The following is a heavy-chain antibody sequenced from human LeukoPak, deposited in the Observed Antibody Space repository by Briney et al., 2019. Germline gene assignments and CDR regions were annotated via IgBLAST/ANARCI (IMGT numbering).Heavy chain of an antibody. CDR1: GGSISSYY. D-gene: IGHD3-22*01. CDR3: ARGILRDYYDSSGFYHRGGVGY. CDR2: IHTSGTM. J-gene: IGHJ4*02. V-gene: IGHV4-4*07. Sequence: RTSETLSLTCTVSGGSISSYYWSWIRQPARRGLEWIGHIHTSGTMNYNASLKSRVRISVETPKNQFSLRLSSVTAADTAVYFCARGILRDYYDSSGFYHRGGVGYWGQGTLVTVSS.